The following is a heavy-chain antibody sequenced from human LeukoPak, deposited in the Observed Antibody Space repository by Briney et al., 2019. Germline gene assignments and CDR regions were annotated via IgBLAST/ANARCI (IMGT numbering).Heavy chain of an antibody. V-gene: IGHV1-2*02. D-gene: IGHD3-9*01. Sequence: ASVKVSCKASGYTFTGDYMHWVRQAPGQGLEWLGWINPNTGVTRYAQRFQGRVTMTRDTSITTAYMELSGLSSDDTALYYCARDPRLVPNYWGQGTLVTVSS. CDR2: INPNTGVT. CDR3: ARDPRLVPNY. CDR1: GYTFTGDY. J-gene: IGHJ4*02.